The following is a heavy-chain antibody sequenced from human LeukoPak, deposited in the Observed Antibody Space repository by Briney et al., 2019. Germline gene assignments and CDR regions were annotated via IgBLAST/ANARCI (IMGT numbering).Heavy chain of an antibody. D-gene: IGHD2-2*01. Sequence: PSETLPLTCTVSGGSISSSSYYWGWIRQPPGKGLEWIGSIYYSGSTYYNPSLKSRVTISVDTSKNQFSLKLSSVTAADTAVYYCARLTGYCSSTSCENWFDPWGQGTLVTVSS. V-gene: IGHV4-39*01. J-gene: IGHJ5*02. CDR2: IYYSGST. CDR3: ARLTGYCSSTSCENWFDP. CDR1: GGSISSSSYY.